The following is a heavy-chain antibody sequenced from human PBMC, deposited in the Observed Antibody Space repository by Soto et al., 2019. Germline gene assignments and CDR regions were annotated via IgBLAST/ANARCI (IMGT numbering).Heavy chain of an antibody. V-gene: IGHV1-3*01. Sequence: GASVKVSCKASGYTFTNYALHWVRQAPGQRRERMEWTSPCNGDTKSARNVQGRVTITRDTPASRAYMEHSTLRSENTAGYYCARLGDSVVVASDSGMDVWRLGTTVTVCS. CDR3: ARLGDSVVVASDSGMDV. D-gene: IGHD2-15*01. CDR2: TSPCNGDT. J-gene: IGHJ6*02. CDR1: GYTFTNYA.